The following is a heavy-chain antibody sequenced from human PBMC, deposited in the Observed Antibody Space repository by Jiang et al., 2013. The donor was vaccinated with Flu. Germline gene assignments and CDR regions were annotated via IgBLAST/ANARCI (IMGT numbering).Heavy chain of an antibody. V-gene: IGHV3-30*04. Sequence: RLSCAASGFTFSTYAMQWVRQAPGKGLEWVAVILYDGSNKYYADSVKGRFTISRDNSKSTLYLQMNSLRIEDTAVYYCATQLEDYYDSSGYYFGYWGQGTLVTVSS. J-gene: IGHJ4*02. CDR3: ATQLEDYYDSSGYYFGY. CDR1: GFTFSTYA. D-gene: IGHD3-22*01. CDR2: ILYDGSNK.